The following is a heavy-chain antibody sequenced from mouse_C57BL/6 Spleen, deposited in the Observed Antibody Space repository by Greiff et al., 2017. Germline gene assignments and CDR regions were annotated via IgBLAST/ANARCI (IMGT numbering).Heavy chain of an antibody. V-gene: IGHV14-4*01. CDR3: TTSIYYGNYDFDY. J-gene: IGHJ2*01. CDR1: GFNIKDDY. CDR2: IDPENGDT. D-gene: IGHD2-1*01. Sequence: VQLQQSGAELVRPGASVKLSCTASGFNIKDDYMHWVKQRPEQGLEWIGWIDPENGDTEYASKFQGKATITADTSSNTAYLQLSSLTSEDTAVYYCTTSIYYGNYDFDYWGQGTTLTVSS.